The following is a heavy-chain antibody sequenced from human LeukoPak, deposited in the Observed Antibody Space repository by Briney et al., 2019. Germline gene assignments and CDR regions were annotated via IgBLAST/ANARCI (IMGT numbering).Heavy chain of an antibody. J-gene: IGHJ4*02. CDR1: GFTFKSYA. CDR3: AKDQGIVVVAADFDY. V-gene: IGHV3-23*01. D-gene: IGHD2-15*01. Sequence: GGSLRLSCAASGFTFKSYAMSWVRQAPGKGLEWVSAISGGGGSTYYADSVKGRFTVSRDNSKNTLYLDMNSLRVEDTAVYYCAKDQGIVVVAADFDYWGQGTLATVSS. CDR2: ISGGGGST.